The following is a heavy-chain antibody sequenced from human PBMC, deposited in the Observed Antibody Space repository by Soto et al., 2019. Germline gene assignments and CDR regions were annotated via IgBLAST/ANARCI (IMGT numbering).Heavy chain of an antibody. J-gene: IGHJ5*02. CDR1: GGSISSGDYY. D-gene: IGHD3-22*01. V-gene: IGHV4-30-4*01. Sequence: QVPLQETGPGLVKPSETLSLTCTVSGGSISSGDYYWSWIRQSPGKGLEWIGYSHHRGSTYYNPSLKTRATMSVDSSRNQFSLKLTSVPAADTAVYYCARGYNKSGYRRLDPWGPGTLVTVSS. CDR2: SHHRGST. CDR3: ARGYNKSGYRRLDP.